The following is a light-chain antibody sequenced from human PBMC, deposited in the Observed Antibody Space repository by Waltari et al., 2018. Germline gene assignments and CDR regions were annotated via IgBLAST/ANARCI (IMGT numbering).Light chain of an antibody. J-gene: IGKJ3*01. CDR2: GAS. V-gene: IGKV3-20*01. Sequence: VILTQSPATLSLSPGERATLSCRASQSVSSYLAWYQQKPGQDPRLLIYGASSRATGIPDRFSGSGSGTEFTLTISSLEPENFAVCYCQKYSGSPLFTFGPGTKLDIK. CDR3: QKYSGSPLFT. CDR1: QSVSSY.